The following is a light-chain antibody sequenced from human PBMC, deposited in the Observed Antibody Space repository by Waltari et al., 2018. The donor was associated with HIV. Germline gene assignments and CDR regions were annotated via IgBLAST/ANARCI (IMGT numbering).Light chain of an antibody. J-gene: IGLJ3*02. CDR1: TSNIETAA. CDR3: VSYDSRLDEGL. Sequence: QSVLTQPPSVSGTPGQTVTISCSGSTSNIETAALYWYQQLPGTAPKLLIYRNYKRPSGVSDRFSCSKSGASASLVISGLRSEDEAHYYCVSYDSRLDEGLFGGGTKLTVL. V-gene: IGLV1-47*01. CDR2: RNY.